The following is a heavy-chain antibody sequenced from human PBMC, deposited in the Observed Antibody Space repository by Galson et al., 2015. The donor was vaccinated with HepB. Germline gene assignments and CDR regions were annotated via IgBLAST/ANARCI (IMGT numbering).Heavy chain of an antibody. V-gene: IGHV3-30-3*01. J-gene: IGHJ4*02. CDR2: ISYDGSNK. CDR1: GFTFSSYA. D-gene: IGHD6-6*01. Sequence: LRLSCAASGFTFSSYAMHLVRQAPGKGLEWVAVISYDGSNKYYADSVKCRFTITRDNSKNTLYLQMNSLRAEDTAVYYCAREWYSSSSSYFDYWGQGTLVTVSS. CDR3: AREWYSSSSSYFDY.